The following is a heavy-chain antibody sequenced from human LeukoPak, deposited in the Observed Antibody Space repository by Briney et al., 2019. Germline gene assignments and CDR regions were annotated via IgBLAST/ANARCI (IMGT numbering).Heavy chain of an antibody. J-gene: IGHJ5*02. CDR3: ARDLIDYDFWSGSNWFDP. Sequence: PSETLSLTCTVSGYSISSGYYWGWIRPPPGKGLEWIGSIYHSGSTYYNPSLKSRVTMSVDTSKNQFSLKLSSVTAADTAVYYCARDLIDYDFWSGSNWFDPWGQGTLVTVSS. D-gene: IGHD3-3*01. CDR2: IYHSGST. CDR1: GYSISSGYY. V-gene: IGHV4-38-2*02.